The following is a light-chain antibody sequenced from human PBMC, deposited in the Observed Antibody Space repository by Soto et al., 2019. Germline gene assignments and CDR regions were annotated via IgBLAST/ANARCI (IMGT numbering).Light chain of an antibody. CDR1: QSVSSD. J-gene: IGKJ4*01. CDR2: GAS. Sequence: EIELPQSPVTLSVSPGERATLSCRASQSVSSDLAWFQQKPGQAPRLLIYGASTTATGIPARCSRNGSGTEFTLTLSSLQSEDFAIYYCQQYNNLRLTFGGGTKVEIK. V-gene: IGKV3-15*01. CDR3: QQYNNLRLT.